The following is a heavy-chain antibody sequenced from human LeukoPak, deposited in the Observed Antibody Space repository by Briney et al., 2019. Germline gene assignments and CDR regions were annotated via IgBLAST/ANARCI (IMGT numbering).Heavy chain of an antibody. V-gene: IGHV1-69*06. CDR2: IIPIFETT. CDR1: GGSFSSHT. CDR3: AAGGCYSSAY. J-gene: IGHJ4*02. D-gene: IGHD5-18*01. Sequence: GASVKVSCKASGGSFSSHTISWVRQAPGQGLEWMGRIIPIFETTNHAQRFQDRVTITADKSSGTAYMELNSLTSEDTAIYYCAAGGCYSSAYWGQGTLVTVSS.